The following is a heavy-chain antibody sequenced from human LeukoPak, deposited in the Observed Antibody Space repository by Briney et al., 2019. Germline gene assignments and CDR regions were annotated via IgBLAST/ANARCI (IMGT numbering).Heavy chain of an antibody. CDR1: GFTFSSYA. V-gene: IGHV3-48*03. Sequence: GGSLRLSCAASGFTFSSYAMSWVRQAPGKGLEWVSYISSGSTIYDADSVKGRFTISRDNAKNSLYLQMNSLRAEDTAVYYCARESIAVAGAPFDYWGQGTLVTVSS. D-gene: IGHD6-19*01. CDR2: ISSGSTI. CDR3: ARESIAVAGAPFDY. J-gene: IGHJ4*02.